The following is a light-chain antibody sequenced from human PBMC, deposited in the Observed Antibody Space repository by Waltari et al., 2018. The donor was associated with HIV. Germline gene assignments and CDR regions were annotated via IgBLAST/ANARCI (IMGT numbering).Light chain of an antibody. V-gene: IGKV1-5*03. Sequence: DIQMTQSPSTLSASVGDRVTITCRASQSIGMWLAWYQQQPGTAPNLLISEASSLGSGVPSRFSGSGSGTEFTLTISSLQPYDFATYYCQQYNDYWTFGQGTKVEVK. CDR3: QQYNDYWT. CDR1: QSIGMW. J-gene: IGKJ1*01. CDR2: EAS.